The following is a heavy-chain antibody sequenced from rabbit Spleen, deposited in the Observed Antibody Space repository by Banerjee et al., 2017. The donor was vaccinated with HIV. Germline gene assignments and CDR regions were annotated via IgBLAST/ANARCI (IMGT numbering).Heavy chain of an antibody. V-gene: IGHV1S45*01. J-gene: IGHJ4*01. CDR2: INIVTGKS. D-gene: IGHD2-1*01. Sequence: EQLEESGGGLVKPEGSLTLTCKASGVSLNDKDVMCWVRQAPGKGLEWIACINIVTGKSVYASWAEGRFIMSRTSSTTVTLQLTSLTAGDTATYFCARGSAAMTMVITGYYLNLWGQGTLVTVS. CDR1: GVSLNDKDV. CDR3: ARGSAAMTMVITGYYLNL.